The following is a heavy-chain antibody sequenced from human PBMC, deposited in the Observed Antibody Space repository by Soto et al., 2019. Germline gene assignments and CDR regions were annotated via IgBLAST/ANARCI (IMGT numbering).Heavy chain of an antibody. CDR1: GGSINSAGHS. J-gene: IGHJ6*02. CDR3: AREGASGFGMDV. Sequence: SETLSLTCTVSGGSINSAGHSWSWVRQPAGKALEWIGRVYTTGSTNYNPSLRSRVSISVDTSKNQFSLTVTSVTAADTAVYYCAREGASGFGMDVWGQGTTVTVSS. V-gene: IGHV4-61*02. CDR2: VYTTGST. D-gene: IGHD1-26*01.